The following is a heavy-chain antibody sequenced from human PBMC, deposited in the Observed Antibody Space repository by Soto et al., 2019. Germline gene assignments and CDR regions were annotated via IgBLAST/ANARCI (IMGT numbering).Heavy chain of an antibody. CDR3: ARDVGIAAAEDYYYGMDV. J-gene: IGHJ6*02. Sequence: QVQLVQSGAEVKKPGSSVKVSCMASGGTFSSYAISWVRQAPGQGLEWMGGIIPIFGTANYAQKFQGRVTITADESTSPAYMELSSLRSEDTAVYYCARDVGIAAAEDYYYGMDVWGQGTTVTVSS. CDR2: IIPIFGTA. CDR1: GGTFSSYA. D-gene: IGHD6-13*01. V-gene: IGHV1-69*12.